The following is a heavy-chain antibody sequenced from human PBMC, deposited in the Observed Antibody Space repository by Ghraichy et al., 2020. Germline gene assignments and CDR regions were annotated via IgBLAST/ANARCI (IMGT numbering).Heavy chain of an antibody. D-gene: IGHD3-22*01. CDR1: GFTFSSYS. CDR2: ISSSSSYI. V-gene: IGHV3-21*01. Sequence: GALRLSCAASGFTFSSYSMNWVRQAPGKGLEWVSSISSSSSYIYYADSVKGRFTISRDNAKNSLYLQMNSLRAEDTAVYYCARDVEDYDSSGLADYWGQGTLVTVSS. CDR3: ARDVEDYDSSGLADY. J-gene: IGHJ4*02.